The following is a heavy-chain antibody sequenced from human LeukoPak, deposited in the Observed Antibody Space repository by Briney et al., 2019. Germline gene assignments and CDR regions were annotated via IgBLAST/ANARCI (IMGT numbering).Heavy chain of an antibody. V-gene: IGHV1-69*13. Sequence: SVKVSCKASGYTFTSYYMHWVRQAPGQGLEWMGGIIPIFGTANYAQKFQGRVTITADESTSTAYMELSSLRSEDTAVYYCARSTNTYYYDSSGYFDYWGQGTLVTVSS. CDR1: GYTFTSYY. D-gene: IGHD3-22*01. J-gene: IGHJ4*02. CDR2: IIPIFGTA. CDR3: ARSTNTYYYDSSGYFDY.